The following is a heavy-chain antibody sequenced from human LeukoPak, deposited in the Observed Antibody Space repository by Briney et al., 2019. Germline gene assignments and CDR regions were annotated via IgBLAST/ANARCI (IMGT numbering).Heavy chain of an antibody. J-gene: IGHJ4*02. CDR1: GVSIRSTSYY. CDR2: IYFSENP. CDR3: ASGYFVHTFDF. D-gene: IGHD2-2*03. V-gene: IGHV4-39*01. Sequence: SDTLSLTCTVSGVSIRSTSYYWGSIRQPRGEGLELNGCIYFSENPYYNPSLKTRVTISIDTSKNQFSLNLTPVTAADTAIFYCASGYFVHTFDFWGQGTLGTVSS.